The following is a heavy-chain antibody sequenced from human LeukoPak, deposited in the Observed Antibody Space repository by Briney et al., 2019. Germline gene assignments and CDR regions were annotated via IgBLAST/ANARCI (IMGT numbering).Heavy chain of an antibody. Sequence: PSETLSLTCAVYGGSFSGYYWSWIRQPPGKGLEWIGEINHSGSTNYNPSLKSRVTISVDTSKNQFSLKLSSVTAADTAVYYCASTVRGLVTMVRGAYDYWGQGTLVTVSS. CDR1: GGSFSGYY. CDR2: INHSGST. J-gene: IGHJ4*02. CDR3: ASTVRGLVTMVRGAYDY. V-gene: IGHV4-34*01. D-gene: IGHD3-10*01.